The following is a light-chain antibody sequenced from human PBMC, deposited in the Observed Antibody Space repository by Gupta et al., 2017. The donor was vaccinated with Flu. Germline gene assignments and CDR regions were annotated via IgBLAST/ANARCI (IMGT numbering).Light chain of an antibody. CDR1: SNDIGDYNY. J-gene: IGLJ3*02. CDR3: SSYRSTSSGPWV. CDR2: EVN. V-gene: IGLV2-14*01. Sequence: TTSCTGTSNDIGDYNYVSWYQQLPGKAPNLIIYEVNSRHSGRANRFSGSKSGNTASMTIAGLQAEEEANYYCSSYRSTSSGPWVFGGGTKLTVL.